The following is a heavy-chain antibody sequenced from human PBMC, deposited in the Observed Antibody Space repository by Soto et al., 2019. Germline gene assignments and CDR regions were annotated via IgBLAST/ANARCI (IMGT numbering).Heavy chain of an antibody. Sequence: HPGGSLRLSCAASGFTVSSNYMSWVRQAPGKGLEWVSVIYSGGSTYYADSVKGRFTISRDNSKNTLYLQMNSLRAEDTAVYYCARVLAEPNIVADYYFDYWGQGTLVTVPS. J-gene: IGHJ4*02. CDR3: ARVLAEPNIVADYYFDY. CDR2: IYSGGST. D-gene: IGHD5-12*01. V-gene: IGHV3-66*01. CDR1: GFTVSSNY.